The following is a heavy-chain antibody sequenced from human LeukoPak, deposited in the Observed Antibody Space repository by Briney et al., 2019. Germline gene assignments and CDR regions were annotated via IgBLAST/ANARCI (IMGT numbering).Heavy chain of an antibody. D-gene: IGHD2-15*01. CDR3: ARDYVVVVVTEAFDI. Sequence: GGSLRLSCAASGFTFSSYSMNWVRQAPGKGLEWVSSISSSSSYIYCADSVKGRFTISRDNAKNSLYLQVNSLRAEDTAVYYCARDYVVVVVTEAFDIWGQGTMVTVSS. V-gene: IGHV3-21*01. CDR2: ISSSSSYI. CDR1: GFTFSSYS. J-gene: IGHJ3*02.